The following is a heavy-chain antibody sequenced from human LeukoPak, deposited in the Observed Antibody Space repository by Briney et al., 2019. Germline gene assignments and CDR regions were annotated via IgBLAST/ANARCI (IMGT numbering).Heavy chain of an antibody. CDR3: AIFDRGYSYGLDAFDI. CDR1: GYTFTSYD. V-gene: IGHV1-8*03. CDR2: MNPNSGNT. D-gene: IGHD5-18*01. Sequence: ASVKVSCKASGYTFTSYDINWVRRATGQGLEWMGWMNPNSGNTGYAQKFQGRVTITRNTSISTAYMELSSLRSEDTAVYYCAIFDRGYSYGLDAFDIWGQGTMVTVSS. J-gene: IGHJ3*02.